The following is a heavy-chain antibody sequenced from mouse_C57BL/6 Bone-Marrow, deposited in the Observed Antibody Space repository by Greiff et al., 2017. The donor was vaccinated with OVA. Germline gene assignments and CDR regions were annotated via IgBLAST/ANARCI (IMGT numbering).Heavy chain of an antibody. J-gene: IGHJ3*01. CDR3: ARDYYGRAWFAY. Sequence: VQLQQSGPELVKPGASVKMSCKASGYTFTDYNMHWVKQSHGKSLEWIGYINPNNGGTSYNQKFKGKATLTVNKSSSTAYMELRSLTSEDSAVYYCARDYYGRAWFAYWGQGTLVTVSA. CDR2: INPNNGGT. D-gene: IGHD1-1*01. CDR1: GYTFTDYN. V-gene: IGHV1-22*01.